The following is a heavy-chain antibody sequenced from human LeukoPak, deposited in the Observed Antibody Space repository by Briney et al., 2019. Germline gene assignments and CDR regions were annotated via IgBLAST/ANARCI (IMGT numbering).Heavy chain of an antibody. CDR1: GFTFSSYS. V-gene: IGHV3-21*01. J-gene: IGHJ4*02. CDR3: ARARGYCSSTSCHDYFDY. CDR2: ISSSSYI. D-gene: IGHD2-2*01. Sequence: GGSLRLSCAASGFTFSSYSMNWVRQAPGKGLEWVSSISSSSYIYYADSVKGRFTISRDNAKNSLYLQMNSLRAEDTAVYYCARARGYCSSTSCHDYFDYWGQGTLVTVSS.